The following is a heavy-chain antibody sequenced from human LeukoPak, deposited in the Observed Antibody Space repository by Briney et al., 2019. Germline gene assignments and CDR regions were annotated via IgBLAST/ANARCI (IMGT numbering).Heavy chain of an antibody. Sequence: GGSLRLSCAASGFTFSTYNMNWVRHAPGKGLEWISSITSSSSYIYYADSVKGRFTVSRDNSKNTLYLQMNSLRAEDTAVYYCAKFKRYSDYDQHDGFDIWGQGTMVTVSS. D-gene: IGHD4-11*01. CDR1: GFTFSTYN. CDR3: AKFKRYSDYDQHDGFDI. CDR2: ITSSSSYI. V-gene: IGHV3-21*04. J-gene: IGHJ3*02.